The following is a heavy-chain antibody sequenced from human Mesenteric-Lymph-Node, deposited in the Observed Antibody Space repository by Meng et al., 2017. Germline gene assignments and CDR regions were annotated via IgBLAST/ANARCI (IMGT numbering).Heavy chain of an antibody. CDR3: ARLRAGTLS. V-gene: IGHV3-48*03. CDR2: ISGGGGTI. Sequence: GESLKISCAVSGFTFSSYEMNWVRQAPGKGLEWVSYISGGGGTIYYADSVKGRFTVSRDNAKNSLYLQMNSLRAEDTAVYYCARLRAGTLSWGQGTLVTVSS. CDR1: GFTFSSYE. D-gene: IGHD6-13*01. J-gene: IGHJ4*02.